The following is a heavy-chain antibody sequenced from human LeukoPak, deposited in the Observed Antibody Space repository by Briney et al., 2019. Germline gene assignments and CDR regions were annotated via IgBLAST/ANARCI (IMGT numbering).Heavy chain of an antibody. D-gene: IGHD3-10*01. Sequence: PGGSLRLSCAASGFTFSNYGMSWLRQAPGKGLEWVSGIRGSGDSTFYADSVKGRFTISRDNSKNTRYLQMNSLRAEDTAVYYCAKTYYSSRAHYYYYYYMDVWGKGTTVTISS. V-gene: IGHV3-23*01. CDR1: GFTFSNYG. CDR3: AKTYYSSRAHYYYYYYMDV. J-gene: IGHJ6*03. CDR2: IRGSGDST.